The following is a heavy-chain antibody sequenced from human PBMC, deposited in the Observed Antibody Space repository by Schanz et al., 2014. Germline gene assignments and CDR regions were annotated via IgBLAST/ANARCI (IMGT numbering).Heavy chain of an antibody. J-gene: IGHJ4*02. CDR3: ARDKGGLIPFDY. CDR2: INDDGSSA. V-gene: IGHV3-74*01. CDR1: GFTFSTYS. D-gene: IGHD2-15*01. Sequence: EVQLVESGGGLVQPGGSLRLSCAASGFTFSTYSMNWVRQAPGKGLVWISRINDDGSSATYADSVKGRFTISRDNAKNTLYLQMNSLRAEDTAVYYCARDKGGLIPFDYWGQGTLVAVSS.